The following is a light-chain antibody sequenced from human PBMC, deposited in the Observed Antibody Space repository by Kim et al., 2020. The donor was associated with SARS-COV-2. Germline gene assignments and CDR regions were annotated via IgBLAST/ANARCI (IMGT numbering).Light chain of an antibody. Sequence: QSVLTQPPSVSAAPGQKVTISCSGSTSNIANNYVSWYQQFPGAAPQLLIYDTNRRPSGVPDRFSGSKSGASATLGITGLQTGDEADYFCVAWDNSLSTVLFGGGTQLTVL. CDR3: VAWDNSLSTVL. V-gene: IGLV1-51*01. CDR1: TSNIANNY. J-gene: IGLJ2*01. CDR2: DTN.